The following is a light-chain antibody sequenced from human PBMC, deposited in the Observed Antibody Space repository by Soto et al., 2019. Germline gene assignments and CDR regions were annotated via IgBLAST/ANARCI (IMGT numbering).Light chain of an antibody. V-gene: IGLV1-40*01. Sequence: QPVLTQPPSVSEAPGQRVTISCTGSSSKIGAGYDVHWYQQLPGTAPKLLIYGDTNRPSGVPDRFSASNSGTSASLAITVLPAGDEADYSCLSSDISLSIGVFGTGTKLTVL. CDR3: LSSDISLSIGV. CDR2: GDT. CDR1: SSKIGAGYD. J-gene: IGLJ1*01.